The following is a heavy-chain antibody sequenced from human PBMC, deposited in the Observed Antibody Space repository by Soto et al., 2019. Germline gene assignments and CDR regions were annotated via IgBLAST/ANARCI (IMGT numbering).Heavy chain of an antibody. CDR1: GGSISSYY. CDR3: ARGLTYYSDSGRSNWFDP. J-gene: IGHJ5*02. D-gene: IGHD3-10*01. CDR2: INHSGST. V-gene: IGHV4-59*12. Sequence: SETLSLTCTVSGGSISSYYWSWIRQPPGKGLEWIGYINHSGSTNYNPSLKSRVTISVDTSKNQFSLKLSSVTAADTAVYYCARGLTYYSDSGRSNWFDPWGQGTLVTVSS.